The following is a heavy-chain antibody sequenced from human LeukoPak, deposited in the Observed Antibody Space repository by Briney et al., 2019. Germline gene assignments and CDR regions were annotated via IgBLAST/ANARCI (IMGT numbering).Heavy chain of an antibody. CDR2: MNPDSGGT. D-gene: IGHD3-16*01. CDR1: GYTFTDYY. CDR3: TTRGGDTLMRTEAFDY. V-gene: IGHV1-2*02. J-gene: IGHJ4*02. Sequence: ASVKVSCKASGYTFTDYYIHWVRQAPGQGLEWMGWMNPDSGGTNYAQKFKGRVTMTRDTSINTAYMDLRRLTSDDTAIYYCTTRGGDTLMRTEAFDYWGLGTLVTVSS.